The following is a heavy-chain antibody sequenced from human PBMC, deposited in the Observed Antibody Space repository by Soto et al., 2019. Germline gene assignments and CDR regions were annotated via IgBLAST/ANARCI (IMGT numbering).Heavy chain of an antibody. D-gene: IGHD6-19*01. CDR1: GGCISGSY. CDR3: ARSVAVPGAHIDY. V-gene: IGHV4-59*01. J-gene: IGHJ4*02. CDR2: VYYTGST. Sequence: SKTLSLTCSVAGGCISGSYCSWIRQSPGKGLEWLGYVYYTGSTNYSPSLRSRVSISVETSKNEFSLRLSSVPAADTAVYFCARSVAVPGAHIDYWGQGTQVTVSS.